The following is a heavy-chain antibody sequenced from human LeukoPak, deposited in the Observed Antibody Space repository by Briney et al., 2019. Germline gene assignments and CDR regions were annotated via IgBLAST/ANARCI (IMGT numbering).Heavy chain of an antibody. CDR1: GGSISSSSYY. V-gene: IGHV4-39*07. Sequence: SETLSLTCTVSGGSISSSSYYWGWIRQPPGKGLEWIGSIYYSGSTYYNPSLKSRVTISVDTSKNQFSLKLSSVTAADTAVYYCARPMVVVTATPFGAFDIWGQGTMVTVSS. CDR3: ARPMVVVTATPFGAFDI. J-gene: IGHJ3*02. D-gene: IGHD2-21*02. CDR2: IYYSGST.